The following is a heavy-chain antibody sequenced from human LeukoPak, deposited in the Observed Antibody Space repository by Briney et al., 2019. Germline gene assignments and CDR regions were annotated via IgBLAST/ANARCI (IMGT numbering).Heavy chain of an antibody. D-gene: IGHD4-17*01. J-gene: IGHJ4*02. V-gene: IGHV1-2*02. CDR1: GYSFSDNY. CDR3: AREVYGVSSFDY. Sequence: ASVKVSCKSSGYSFSDNYMHWVRQAPGQGLAWMGWINTNSGGTNYAQKFQGRVTMTRDASISTAYLELSRLRSDDTAVYYCAREVYGVSSFDYWGQGTLLTVSS. CDR2: INTNSGGT.